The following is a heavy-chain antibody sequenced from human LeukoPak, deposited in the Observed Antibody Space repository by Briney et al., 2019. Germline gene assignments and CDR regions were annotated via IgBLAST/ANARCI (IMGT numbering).Heavy chain of an antibody. CDR2: IWYDGSNK. CDR3: ARDLGVPAGNTYYYYGMDV. V-gene: IGHV3-33*08. Sequence: PGGSLRLSCAASGFTFSSYGMNWVRQAPGKGLEWVAVIWYDGSNKYYADSVKGRFTVSRDNSKNTLYLQMNSLRAEDTAVYYCARDLGVPAGNTYYYYGMDVWGQGTTVTVSS. J-gene: IGHJ6*02. D-gene: IGHD2-2*01. CDR1: GFTFSSYG.